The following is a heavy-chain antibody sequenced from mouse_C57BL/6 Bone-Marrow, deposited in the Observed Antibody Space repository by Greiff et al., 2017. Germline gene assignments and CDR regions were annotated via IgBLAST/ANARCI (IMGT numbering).Heavy chain of an antibody. CDR3: ARGYYGSSSHWYFDV. V-gene: IGHV15-2*01. D-gene: IGHD1-1*01. Sequence: QVQLKQSGSELRSPGSSVKLSCKDFDSEVFPIAYMSWVRQKPGHGFEWIGGILPSIGRTIYGEKFEDKATLDADTLSNTAYLELNSLTSEDSAIYYCARGYYGSSSHWYFDVWGTGTTVTVSS. CDR2: ILPSIGRT. CDR1: DSEVFPIAY. J-gene: IGHJ1*03.